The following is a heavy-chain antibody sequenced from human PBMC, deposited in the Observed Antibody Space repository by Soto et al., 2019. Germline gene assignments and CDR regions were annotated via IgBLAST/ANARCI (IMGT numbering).Heavy chain of an antibody. Sequence: QVQLVQSGAEVKKPGSSVKVSCKASGGTFSSYAISWVRQAPGQGLEWMGGIIPIFGTANYAQKFQGRVTMTADEATSTADRERGSLRTEDTAVYYGARHPTVTIYDYYDDGMDVWGQGTTVTVSS. D-gene: IGHD4-17*01. V-gene: IGHV1-69*12. CDR2: IIPIFGTA. J-gene: IGHJ6*02. CDR1: GGTFSSYA. CDR3: ARHPTVTIYDYYDDGMDV.